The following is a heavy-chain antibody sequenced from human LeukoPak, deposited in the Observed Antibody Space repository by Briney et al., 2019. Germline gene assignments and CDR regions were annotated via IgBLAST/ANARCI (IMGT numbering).Heavy chain of an antibody. J-gene: IGHJ4*02. CDR2: IYDSETT. V-gene: IGHV4-59*11. CDR3: ATRPAGTTWYGVFDY. CDR1: GASMSNHY. D-gene: IGHD6-13*01. Sequence: SETLSLTCTVSGASMSNHYWSWIRQPPGKGLEWIGYIYDSETTNYNPSLKSRFTMSVDTSKSQFSLRLSSVTAADTALYYCATRPAGTTWYGVFDYWSRGTLVTVSS.